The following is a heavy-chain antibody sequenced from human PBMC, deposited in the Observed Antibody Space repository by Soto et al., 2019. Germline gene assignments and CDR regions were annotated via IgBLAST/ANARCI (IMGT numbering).Heavy chain of an antibody. J-gene: IGHJ5*02. V-gene: IGHV4-39*01. Sequence: QLQLQESGPGLVKPSETLSLTCTVSGGSISSSSYYWGWIRQPPGKGLEWIGSIYYSGSTYYNPSLKSRVTISVDTSKNQFSLKLSSVTAADTAVYYCARHGTPYGDYVWTNWFDPWGQGTLVTVSS. CDR3: ARHGTPYGDYVWTNWFDP. CDR2: IYYSGST. D-gene: IGHD4-17*01. CDR1: GGSISSSSYY.